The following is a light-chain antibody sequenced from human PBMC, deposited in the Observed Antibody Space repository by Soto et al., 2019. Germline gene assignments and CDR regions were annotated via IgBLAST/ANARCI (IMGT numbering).Light chain of an antibody. J-gene: IGKJ4*01. CDR1: QSVSNNY. Sequence: EIVLTQSPGTLSLSPGERATLCFGASQSVSNNYLAWYQQKPGQAPRLLIYDASNRATGIPARFSGSGSGTDFTLSISTLEPEDFAVYYCQQRNYPLTFGGGTKVDIK. CDR2: DAS. V-gene: IGKV3D-20*02. CDR3: QQRNYPLT.